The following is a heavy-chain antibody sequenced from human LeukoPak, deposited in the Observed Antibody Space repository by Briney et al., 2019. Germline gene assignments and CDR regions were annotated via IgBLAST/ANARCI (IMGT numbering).Heavy chain of an antibody. V-gene: IGHV1-2*02. Sequence: ASVKVSCKASGGTFSSYAITWVRQAPGQGLEWMGWINPNSGGTNYAQKFQGRVTMTRDTSISTAYMELSRLRSDDTAVYYCASGVSLGGRFDYWGQGTLVTVSS. CDR1: GGTFSSYA. D-gene: IGHD3-16*01. J-gene: IGHJ4*02. CDR2: INPNSGGT. CDR3: ASGVSLGGRFDY.